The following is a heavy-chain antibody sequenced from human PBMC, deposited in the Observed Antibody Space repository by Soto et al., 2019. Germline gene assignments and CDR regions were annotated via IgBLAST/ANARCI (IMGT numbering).Heavy chain of an antibody. D-gene: IGHD3-22*01. CDR1: GFTFSSYG. V-gene: IGHV3-33*01. J-gene: IGHJ5*02. CDR3: ARDYYDSSGYFFGNWFDP. CDR2: IWYDGSNK. Sequence: QVQLVESGGGVVQPGRSLRLSCAASGFTFSSYGMHWVRQAPGKGLEWVAVIWYDGSNKYYADSVKGRFTISRDNSKNMLYLQMNSLRAEDTAVYYCARDYYDSSGYFFGNWFDPWGQGTLVTVSS.